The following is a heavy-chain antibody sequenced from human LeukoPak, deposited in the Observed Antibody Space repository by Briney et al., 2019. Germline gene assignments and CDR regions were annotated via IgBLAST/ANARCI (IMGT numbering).Heavy chain of an antibody. V-gene: IGHV3-20*04. CDR1: GFTFDDYG. CDR2: INWNGGST. D-gene: IGHD1-26*01. Sequence: GGSLRLSCAASGFTFDDYGMSWVRQAPGKGLEWVSGINWNGGSTGYADSVKGRFTISRDNAKNSLYLQMNSLRAEDTAVYYCASTRGLSGAFDIWGQGTMVTVSS. J-gene: IGHJ3*02. CDR3: ASTRGLSGAFDI.